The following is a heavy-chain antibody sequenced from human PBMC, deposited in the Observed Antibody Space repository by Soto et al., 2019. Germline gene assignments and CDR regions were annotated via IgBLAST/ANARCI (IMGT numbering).Heavy chain of an antibody. CDR1: GFTFSSYG. D-gene: IGHD6-19*01. CDR3: ARDRCRYSSGWPPDGMDV. V-gene: IGHV3-33*01. J-gene: IGHJ6*02. Sequence: QVQLVEAGGGVVQPGRSLRLSCAASGFTFSSYGMHWVRQAPGKGLEWVAVIWYDGSNKYYADSVKGRFTISRDNSKKPLYLQKNSLRADDTAVYYCARDRCRYSSGWPPDGMDVWGQGTTVTVSS. CDR2: IWYDGSNK.